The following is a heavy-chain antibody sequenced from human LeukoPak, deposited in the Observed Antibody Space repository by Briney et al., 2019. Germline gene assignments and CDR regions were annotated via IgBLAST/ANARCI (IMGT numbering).Heavy chain of an antibody. Sequence: GGSLRLSCAVSGFTFSGFWMSWSRQAPGKGLEWVASINSDGSEGYYADVVKGRFAISRDNAKNSLYLQINGLRAEDTAVYYCARSSYSSSSSVWGQGTMVTVSS. CDR2: INSDGSEG. CDR1: GFTFSGFW. CDR3: ARSSYSSSSSV. J-gene: IGHJ3*01. D-gene: IGHD6-6*01. V-gene: IGHV3-7*03.